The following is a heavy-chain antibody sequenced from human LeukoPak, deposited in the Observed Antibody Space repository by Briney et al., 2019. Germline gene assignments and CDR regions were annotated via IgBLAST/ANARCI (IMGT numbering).Heavy chain of an antibody. CDR3: VKDRAAMVRDYGMDL. Sequence: QPGGSLRLSCAASGFTFSSYAMSWVRQAPGKGLEWVSGISGSGGSTYYADSVKGRFTISKDNSKKTLYFQMSSLRTEDTAVYYCVKDRAAMVRDYGMDLWGQGTTVTVSS. D-gene: IGHD3-10*01. V-gene: IGHV3-23*01. CDR2: ISGSGGST. CDR1: GFTFSSYA. J-gene: IGHJ6*02.